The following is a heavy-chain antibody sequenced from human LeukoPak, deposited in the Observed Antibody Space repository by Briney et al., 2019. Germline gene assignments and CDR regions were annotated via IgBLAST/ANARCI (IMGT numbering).Heavy chain of an antibody. J-gene: IGHJ6*03. CDR2: ISWDGGSN. CDR1: GFTFDDYA. V-gene: IGHV3-43D*03. Sequence: GGSLRLSCAASGFTFDDYAMHWVRHAPGKGLEWVSLISWDGGSNYYADSVKGRFTISRDNSKNSLYLQMNSLRAEDTALYYCAKDGRIAAGSYYYYMDVWGKGTTVTVSS. D-gene: IGHD6-13*01. CDR3: AKDGRIAAGSYYYYMDV.